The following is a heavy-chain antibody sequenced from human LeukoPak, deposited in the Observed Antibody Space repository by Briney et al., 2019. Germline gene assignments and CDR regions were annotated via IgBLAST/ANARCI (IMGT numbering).Heavy chain of an antibody. V-gene: IGHV3-23*01. CDR1: GFTFSSYA. CDR2: IGASGGST. CDR3: AKAEGYDILTGLDY. D-gene: IGHD3-9*01. Sequence: GGSLRLSCSASGFTFSSYAMSWVRQAPGKGLEWVSGIGASGGSTYYADSVKGRFTISRDNSKNTLYLQMNSLRTEDTAVYYCAKAEGYDILTGLDYWGQGTLVTVSS. J-gene: IGHJ4*02.